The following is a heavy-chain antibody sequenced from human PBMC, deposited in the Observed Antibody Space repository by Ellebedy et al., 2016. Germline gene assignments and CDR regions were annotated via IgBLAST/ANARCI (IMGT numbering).Heavy chain of an antibody. CDR1: GFTFSSYS. J-gene: IGHJ6*02. CDR3: ARGGGFSSSWYFYYYYGMDV. CDR2: IKQDGSEK. D-gene: IGHD6-13*01. Sequence: GGSLRLXXAASGFTFSSYSMNWVRQAPGKGLEWVANIKQDGSEKYYVDSVKGRFTISRDNAKNSLYLQMNSLRAEDTAVYYCARGGGFSSSWYFYYYYGMDVWGQGTTVTVSS. V-gene: IGHV3-7*01.